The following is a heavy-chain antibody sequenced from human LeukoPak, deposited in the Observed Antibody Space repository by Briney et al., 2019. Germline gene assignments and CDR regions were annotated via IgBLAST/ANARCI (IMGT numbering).Heavy chain of an antibody. V-gene: IGHV3-33*06. CDR3: AKGPIVGATYDAFDI. Sequence: PGRSLRLSCAASGFTFSSYGMHWVRQAPGKGLEWVAVIWYDGSNKYYADSVKGRFTISRDNSKNTLYLQMNSLRAEDTAVYYCAKGPIVGATYDAFDIWGQGTMVTVSS. CDR1: GFTFSSYG. D-gene: IGHD1-26*01. J-gene: IGHJ3*02. CDR2: IWYDGSNK.